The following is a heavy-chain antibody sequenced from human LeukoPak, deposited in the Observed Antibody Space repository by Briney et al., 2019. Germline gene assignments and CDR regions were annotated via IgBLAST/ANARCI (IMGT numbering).Heavy chain of an antibody. CDR1: GDTFTTYG. Sequence: ASVKVSCKASGDTFTTYGISWVRQAPGQGLQWMGWISAYNDNTNYAPKLQGRVTMTTDTSTSTAYMELRSLRSDDTAVYNCARDAKYSSSATNNWFDSWGQGTLVTVSS. CDR2: ISAYNDNT. D-gene: IGHD6-6*01. J-gene: IGHJ5*01. CDR3: ARDAKYSSSATNNWFDS. V-gene: IGHV1-18*01.